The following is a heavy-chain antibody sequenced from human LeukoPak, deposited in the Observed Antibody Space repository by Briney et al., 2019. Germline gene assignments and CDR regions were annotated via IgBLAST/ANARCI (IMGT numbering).Heavy chain of an antibody. CDR3: ARGADSTPHHAFDI. J-gene: IGHJ3*02. V-gene: IGHV3-30-3*01. Sequence: GGSLRLSCAASGFTFSSYAMHWVRQAPGKGLEWVAVISYDGSNKYYTDSVKGRFTISRDNSKNTLYLQMNSLRAEDTAVYYCARGADSTPHHAFDIWGQGTKVTVSS. CDR1: GFTFSSYA. D-gene: IGHD3-22*01. CDR2: ISYDGSNK.